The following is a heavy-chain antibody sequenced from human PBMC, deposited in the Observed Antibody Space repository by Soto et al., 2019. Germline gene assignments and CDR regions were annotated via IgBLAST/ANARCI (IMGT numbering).Heavy chain of an antibody. CDR1: GYTFANSW. Sequence: GESLKISCKASGYTFANSWIAWVRQMPGKGLEWLGNIFPGDSDTKYSPSFQGRVNLSSDTSIRPVYLLCSSLKASDSAIYFWVRHLRARGVVRDGPLVSCGQG. D-gene: IGHD3-10*01. CDR3: VRHLRARGVVRDGPLVS. V-gene: IGHV5-51*01. J-gene: IGHJ5*02. CDR2: IFPGDSDT.